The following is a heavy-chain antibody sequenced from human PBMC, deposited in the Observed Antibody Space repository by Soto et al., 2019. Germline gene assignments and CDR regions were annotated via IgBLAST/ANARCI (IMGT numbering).Heavy chain of an antibody. V-gene: IGHV1-69*01. D-gene: IGHD2-21*02. CDR2: IIPIFGTA. CDR1: GGTFSSYA. J-gene: IGHJ6*02. Sequence: QVQLVQSGAEVKKPGSSVKVSCKASGGTFSSYAISWVRQAPGQGLEWTGGIIPIFGTANYAQKFQGRVTITADESTSTAYMELSSLRSEDTAVYYCARDRVNIVVVTAHYYGMDVWGQGTTVTVSS. CDR3: ARDRVNIVVVTAHYYGMDV.